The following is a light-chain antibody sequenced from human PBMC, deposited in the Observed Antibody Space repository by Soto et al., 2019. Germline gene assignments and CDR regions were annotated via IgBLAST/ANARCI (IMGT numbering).Light chain of an antibody. CDR1: QSVFSS. V-gene: IGKV3-15*01. J-gene: IGKJ5*01. CDR3: MQRTHVPIT. CDR2: DVS. Sequence: EIVMTQSPDTLSVSPGERATLSCRASQSVFSSLAWYQQKPGQAPRLLIYDVSNRFSGVPDRFSGSGSGTDFTLKISRVEAEDVGVYYCMQRTHVPITFGQGTRLEIK.